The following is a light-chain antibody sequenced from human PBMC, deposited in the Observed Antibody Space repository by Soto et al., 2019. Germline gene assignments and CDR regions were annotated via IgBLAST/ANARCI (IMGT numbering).Light chain of an antibody. CDR2: DAS. J-gene: IGKJ2*01. CDR1: QSVSSN. V-gene: IGKV3-11*01. CDR3: QERSNWPPFT. Sequence: EIVLTQSPATLSLSPGERATLSCRASQSVSSNLAWYQQKPGQAPRLLIYDASNRATDIPARFSGSGSGTDFTITISSLEHEDFAVYYCQERSNWPPFTFGQGTKLEIK.